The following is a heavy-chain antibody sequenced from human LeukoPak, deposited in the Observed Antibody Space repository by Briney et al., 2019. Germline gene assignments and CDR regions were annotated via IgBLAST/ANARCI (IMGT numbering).Heavy chain of an antibody. D-gene: IGHD4-17*01. J-gene: IGHJ4*02. V-gene: IGHV1-8*01. CDR2: MNPNSGNT. CDR3: ARGSDYGDYLAAVY. CDR1: GYTFTSYD. Sequence: GASVKVSCKASGYTFTSYDINWVRQATGQGLEWMGWMNPNSGNTGYAQKFQGRVTMTRNTSISTAYMELSRLTSDDTAVYYCARGSDYGDYLAAVYWGQGTLVTVSS.